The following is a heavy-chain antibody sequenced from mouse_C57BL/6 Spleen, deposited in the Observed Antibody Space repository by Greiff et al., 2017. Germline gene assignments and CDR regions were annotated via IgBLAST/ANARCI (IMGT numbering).Heavy chain of an antibody. J-gene: IGHJ1*03. CDR2: INPSTGGT. D-gene: IGHD2-2*01. V-gene: IGHV1-42*01. CDR1: GYSFTGYY. CDR3: ARGGYYGYFDV. Sequence: VQLQQPGPELVKPGASVKISCKASGYSFTGYYMNWVKQSPEKSLEWIGEINPSTGGTTYNQKFKAKATLTVDKSSSTAYMQLKSLTSEDSAVYYCARGGYYGYFDVWGTGTTVTVSS.